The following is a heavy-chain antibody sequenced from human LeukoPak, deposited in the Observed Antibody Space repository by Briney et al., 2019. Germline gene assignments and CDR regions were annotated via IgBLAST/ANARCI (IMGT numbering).Heavy chain of an antibody. D-gene: IGHD1-26*01. Sequence: GGSLRLSCAASGFIFSNYGMNWVRQAPGKGLEWVSTISGGGGSTYYADSVKGRFTISRDNSKNTLYLQVNSLRAEDTAVYYCAKGGKWDVTPFDYWGQGTLVTVSS. CDR3: AKGGKWDVTPFDY. CDR1: GFIFSNYG. J-gene: IGHJ4*02. CDR2: ISGGGGST. V-gene: IGHV3-23*01.